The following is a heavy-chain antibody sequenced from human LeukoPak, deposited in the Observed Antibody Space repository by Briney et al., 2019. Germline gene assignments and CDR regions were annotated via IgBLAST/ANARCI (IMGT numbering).Heavy chain of an antibody. CDR2: IYTSGST. CDR3: AGTWDYYYFYMDV. J-gene: IGHJ6*03. V-gene: IGHV4-61*02. CDR1: GGSISSGSYY. D-gene: IGHD1-26*01. Sequence: SQTLSLTCTVSGGSISSGSYYWGWIRQPAGKGLEWIGRIYTSGSTNYNPSLKSRVTISVDTSKKQFSLKLNSVTAADTAVYYCAGTWDYYYFYMDVWGKGTTVTVSS.